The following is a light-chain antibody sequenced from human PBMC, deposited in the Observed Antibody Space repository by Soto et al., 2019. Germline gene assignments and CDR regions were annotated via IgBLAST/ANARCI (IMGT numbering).Light chain of an antibody. Sequence: QSALTQPASVSGSPGQSITISCSGTSSDVGDSDYVSWYQQYPGKAPQLIIYDVSNRPSGVSPRFSGSTTGNTASLTISGIQAEDDATYYCASYTDASRGVFGGGTQLTVI. CDR2: DVS. J-gene: IGLJ7*01. V-gene: IGLV2-14*03. CDR1: SSDVGDSDY. CDR3: ASYTDASRGV.